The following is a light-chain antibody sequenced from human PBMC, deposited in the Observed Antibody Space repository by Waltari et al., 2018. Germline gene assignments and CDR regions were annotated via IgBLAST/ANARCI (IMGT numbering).Light chain of an antibody. CDR3: SSYARGNAVV. CDR1: SSHVRGYAQ. J-gene: IGLJ2*01. CDR2: EVT. V-gene: IGLV2-8*01. Sequence: QSALTQPPSASGSPGQSVTISCTGTSSHVRGYAQVSCYQHHPGKAPKLIVYEVTQRPSGLPDRFSGSNSGNTASLTVSGLQAEDEAEYYCSSYARGNAVVFGGGTRLTVL.